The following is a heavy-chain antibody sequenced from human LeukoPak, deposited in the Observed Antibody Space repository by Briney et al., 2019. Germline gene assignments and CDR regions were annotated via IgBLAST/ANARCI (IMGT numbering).Heavy chain of an antibody. CDR1: GFTFSSFA. V-gene: IGHV3-23*01. CDR2: ISGGGTNT. CDR3: AKVGFGGDVGRDYFDH. J-gene: IGHJ4*02. Sequence: GGSLRLSCAASGFTFSSFAMSWVRQAPGKGLEWVSAISGGGTNTYYANVAKGRFTISRANSKNTLFLQMNSLRAEDTAVYYCAKVGFGGDVGRDYFDHWGQGTLVTVSS. D-gene: IGHD3-16*01.